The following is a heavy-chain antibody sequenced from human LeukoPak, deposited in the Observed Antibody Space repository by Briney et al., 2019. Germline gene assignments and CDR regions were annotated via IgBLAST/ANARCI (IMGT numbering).Heavy chain of an antibody. V-gene: IGHV4-39*07. D-gene: IGHD3-3*01. Sequence: SQTLSLTYTVAGGSITTSDYYCGWLRQPPGKGLEWIGRHYSGGSTYYTPFLKSRVTISIDKSKNYFSRQLTSVTAADTAIYYCARDRFVDFWIGYRPNFFDPWGQGTLVTVSS. J-gene: IGHJ5*02. CDR2: HYSGGST. CDR1: GGSITTSDYY. CDR3: ARDRFVDFWIGYRPNFFDP.